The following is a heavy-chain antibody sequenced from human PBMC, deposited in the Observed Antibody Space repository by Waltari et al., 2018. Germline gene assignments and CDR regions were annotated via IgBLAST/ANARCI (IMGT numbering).Heavy chain of an antibody. CDR3: TRDLYGSGGDWFDP. D-gene: IGHD3-10*01. V-gene: IGHV3-21*03. Sequence: EVRLAESGGGLVKPGGSLGLSFTASGFDFSAYDMNWVRQAPGTGLEWVSSIGGTHSNIFYADSVKGRFTVSRDNAKNSLYLQMDNLRAEDSGLYFCTRDLYGSGGDWFDPWGQGTLVTVSS. CDR1: GFDFSAYD. J-gene: IGHJ5*02. CDR2: IGGTHSNI.